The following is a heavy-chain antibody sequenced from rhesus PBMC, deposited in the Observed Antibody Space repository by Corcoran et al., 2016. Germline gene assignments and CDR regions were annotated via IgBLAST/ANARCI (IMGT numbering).Heavy chain of an antibody. CDR1: GYSISSGYG. CDR2: IYGGSGNT. D-gene: IGHD6-13*01. CDR3: ARVRIAAGLYFDY. Sequence: QVQLQESGPGLVKPSETLSLTCAVSGYSISSGYGWGWIRQPPGKGLKWIGQIYGGSGNTYYNPSLKSRVTVSKETSKNQFSLKLSSVTAADTAVYYCARVRIAAGLYFDYWGQESWSPSPQ. V-gene: IGHV4-127*01. J-gene: IGHJ4*01.